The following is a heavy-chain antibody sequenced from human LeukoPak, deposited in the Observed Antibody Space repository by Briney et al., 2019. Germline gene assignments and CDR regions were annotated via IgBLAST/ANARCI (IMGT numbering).Heavy chain of an antibody. Sequence: GGSLRLSCAASGFTFSSYAMHGVRQAPGKGLEWVAVISYDGSNKYYADSVKGRFTISRDNSKNTLYLQMNSLRAEDTAVYYCARGVDTAMVDYWGQGTLVTVSS. V-gene: IGHV3-30-3*01. CDR1: GFTFSSYA. J-gene: IGHJ4*02. D-gene: IGHD5-18*01. CDR2: ISYDGSNK. CDR3: ARGVDTAMVDY.